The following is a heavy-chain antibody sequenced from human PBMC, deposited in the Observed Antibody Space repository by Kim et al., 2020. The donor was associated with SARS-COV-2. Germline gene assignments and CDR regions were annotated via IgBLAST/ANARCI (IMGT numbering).Heavy chain of an antibody. J-gene: IGHJ4*02. V-gene: IGHV4-59*12. D-gene: IGHD4-17*01. Sequence: SETLSLTCTVSDGSITNNFWTWVRQTPGKGLEWIGYISYSGITKYNTSLKSRVTMSLDTAKNQFSLKLSSVTAADTAVYFCARLVNADYGDYPFYYWGQGPLVTVSS. CDR1: DGSITNNF. CDR3: ARLVNADYGDYPFYY. CDR2: ISYSGIT.